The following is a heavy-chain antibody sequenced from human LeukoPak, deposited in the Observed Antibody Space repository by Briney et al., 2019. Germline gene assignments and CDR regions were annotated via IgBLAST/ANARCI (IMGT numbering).Heavy chain of an antibody. CDR3: ASRYSSSWYYYYYYMDV. J-gene: IGHJ6*03. D-gene: IGHD6-13*01. CDR1: GFTFSSYW. Sequence: GRSLRLSCAASGFTFSSYWMSWVRQAPGKGLEWVANIKQDGSEKYYVDSVKGRFTISRDNAKNSLYLQMNSLRAEDTAVYYCASRYSSSWYYYYYYMDVWGKGTTVTVSS. CDR2: IKQDGSEK. V-gene: IGHV3-7*01.